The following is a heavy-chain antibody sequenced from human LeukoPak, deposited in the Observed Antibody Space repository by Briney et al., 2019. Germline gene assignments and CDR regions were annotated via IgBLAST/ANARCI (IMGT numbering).Heavy chain of an antibody. CDR1: GYNFRSYG. Sequence: ASVKVSCKASGYNFRSYGIGWVRQAPRQGLEWMGLITAGNGNTNYAQKVQGRVTMTTDTSTSTAYMELRSLRSDDTAVYFCARDLARGYSYGYNAFDIWGQGTMVTVSS. D-gene: IGHD5-18*01. CDR2: ITAGNGNT. J-gene: IGHJ3*02. V-gene: IGHV1-18*01. CDR3: ARDLARGYSYGYNAFDI.